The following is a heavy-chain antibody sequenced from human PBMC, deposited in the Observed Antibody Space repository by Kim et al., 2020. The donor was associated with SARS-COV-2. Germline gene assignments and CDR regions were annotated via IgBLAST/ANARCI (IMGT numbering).Heavy chain of an antibody. J-gene: IGHJ4*02. CDR2: INSKINGETT. D-gene: IGHD6-19*01. V-gene: IGHV3-15*01. CDR3: TTHRVVAGLIDY. Sequence: GGSLRLSCAVSGFTFTNVRMSWVRQTPGKGLEWVGRINSKINGETTDYAASVKGRVSISSDEAKNTLYMHMTSLKIEDTAVYYCTTHRVVAGLIDYWGQGTLITVSS. CDR1: GFTFTNVR.